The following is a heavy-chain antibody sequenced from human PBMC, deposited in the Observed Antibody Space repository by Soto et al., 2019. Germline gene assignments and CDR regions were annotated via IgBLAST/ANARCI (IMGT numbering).Heavy chain of an antibody. J-gene: IGHJ6*02. CDR2: ISSSGSTI. CDR1: GFTFSSYE. CDR3: ASSIVGATLDYYGMDV. D-gene: IGHD1-26*01. Sequence: RLSCAASGFTFSSYEMNWVRQAPGKGLEWVSYISSSGSTIYYADSVKGRFTISRDNAKNSLYLQMNSLRAEDTAVYYCASSIVGATLDYYGMDVWGQGTTVTVSS. V-gene: IGHV3-48*03.